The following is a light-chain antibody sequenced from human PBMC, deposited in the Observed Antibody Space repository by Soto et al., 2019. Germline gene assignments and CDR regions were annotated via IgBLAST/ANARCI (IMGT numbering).Light chain of an antibody. V-gene: IGKV1-17*02. Sequence: DIPMTQSPSSLSASVGDSISITCRASQDIRKDLGWFRQKPGQAPERLISSTSTLQSGVPPRFGGHGSGTEFTLTISNLQPGDFATYYCLQHNTYPYTFGQGTKLETK. J-gene: IGKJ2*01. CDR1: QDIRKD. CDR2: STS. CDR3: LQHNTYPYT.